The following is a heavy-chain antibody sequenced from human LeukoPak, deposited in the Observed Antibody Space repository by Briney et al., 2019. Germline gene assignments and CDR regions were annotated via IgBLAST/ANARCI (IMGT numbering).Heavy chain of an antibody. CDR2: ISESGSGT. Sequence: GGSLRLSCAVSGLTFSRYAMSWVRQAPGKGLEWVSAISESGSGTYYADSVKGRFTISRDNSKDTLSLQMNSLRAEDTAVYYCAKAAILSPPDDYWGQGTLVTVSS. CDR3: AKAAILSPPDDY. D-gene: IGHD2-2*01. J-gene: IGHJ4*02. V-gene: IGHV3-23*01. CDR1: GLTFSRYA.